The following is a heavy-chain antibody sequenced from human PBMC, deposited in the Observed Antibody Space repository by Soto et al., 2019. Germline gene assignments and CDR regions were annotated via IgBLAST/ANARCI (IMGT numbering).Heavy chain of an antibody. CDR1: GFIFRNYA. J-gene: IGHJ4*02. CDR2: LSGSGVGT. V-gene: IGHV3-23*01. D-gene: IGHD3-22*01. CDR3: EKDVDTVGLSDGSVYFYL. Sequence: EVQLLESGGGSVQPGGSLRLSCEASGFIFRNYAMSWVRQAPGKGLEWVSSLSGSGVGTYYADSVQGRFTISRDNSTNTVFLQLSSLSAEDAALYYCEKDVDTVGLSDGSVYFYLWGQGALVTVSS.